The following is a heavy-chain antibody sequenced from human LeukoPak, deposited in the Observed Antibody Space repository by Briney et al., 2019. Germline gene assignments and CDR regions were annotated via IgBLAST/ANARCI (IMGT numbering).Heavy chain of an antibody. J-gene: IGHJ4*02. CDR1: RVTFSSYG. Sequence: SLRLSRAASRVTFSSYGMHWVCQAPGKGLGWVAIIWHDGSDKYYADSVKCRFTNSRDNSKNTLYLQMNSLRAEDTAVYFCTRQSENFSLDYWGQGTLVTVSS. D-gene: IGHD3-3*01. CDR3: TRQSENFSLDY. V-gene: IGHV3-33*08. CDR2: IWHDGSDK.